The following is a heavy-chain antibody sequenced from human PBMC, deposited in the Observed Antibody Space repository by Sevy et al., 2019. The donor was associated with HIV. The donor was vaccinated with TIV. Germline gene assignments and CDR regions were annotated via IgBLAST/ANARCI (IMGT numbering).Heavy chain of an antibody. CDR2: IYYSGST. Sequence: SETLSLTCSVSAGSISSYYWTWIRQPPGKGLEWIANIYYSGSTNYNPSLKSRVTISADTSKNQFSLKLSSVTSADTAVYYCARDVRFMEENSWFDPWGQGTLVTVSS. CDR1: AGSISSYY. D-gene: IGHD3-3*01. V-gene: IGHV4-59*13. J-gene: IGHJ5*02. CDR3: ARDVRFMEENSWFDP.